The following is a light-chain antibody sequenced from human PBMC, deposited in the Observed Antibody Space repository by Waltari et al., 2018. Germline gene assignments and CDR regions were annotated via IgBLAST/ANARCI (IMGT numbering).Light chain of an antibody. CDR2: SND. V-gene: IGLV1-44*01. CDR3: AAWDDSLVGWV. CDR1: NPNIGTNA. Sequence: QSVLTQTPSASGTPGQRVTISCSGNNPNIGTNAVHCYQHPPGTAPKLLIYSNDERPSGVPDRLSGSKSGTSASLAISGLQSEDEANYYCAAWDDSLVGWVFGGGTKLTVL. J-gene: IGLJ3*02.